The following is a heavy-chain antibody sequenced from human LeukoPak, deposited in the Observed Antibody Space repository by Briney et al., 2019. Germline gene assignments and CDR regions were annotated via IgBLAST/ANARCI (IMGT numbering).Heavy chain of an antibody. CDR1: GFTFSSYA. Sequence: PGGSLRLSCAASGFTFSSYAMHWVRQAPGKGLEWVAVISYDGSNKYYADSVKGRFTISRDNSKNTLYLQMNSLRAEDTAVYYCARSDTAMVEGLFDYWGQGTLVTVSP. CDR2: ISYDGSNK. J-gene: IGHJ4*02. CDR3: ARSDTAMVEGLFDY. V-gene: IGHV3-30-3*01. D-gene: IGHD5-18*01.